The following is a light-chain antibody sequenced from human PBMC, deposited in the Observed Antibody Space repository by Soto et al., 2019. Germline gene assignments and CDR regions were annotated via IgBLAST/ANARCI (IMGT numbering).Light chain of an antibody. CDR2: TAS. V-gene: IGKV1-5*03. CDR3: QQNSSEPLT. CDR1: QTINNL. Sequence: DFQMTHSPSTWSASVRHRVTISYRASQTINNLLAWYQQKPGKAPKLLIYTASSLQSGVPSRFSGSGSGTDFTLSISRLQPEDFATYYCQQNSSEPLTLGRGTKVDIK. J-gene: IGKJ4*02.